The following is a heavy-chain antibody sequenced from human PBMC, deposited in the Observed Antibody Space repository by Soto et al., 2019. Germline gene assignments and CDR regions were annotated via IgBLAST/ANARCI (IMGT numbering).Heavy chain of an antibody. Sequence: EVHLVESGGGLVKPGGSLRLSCAASGFTFSNYIMNWVRQAPGKGLEWVSSISSSANYRYYADSVKGRFTISRDNAKNSLYLQMNSLRAEDTAVYYCARADEGCGGDCYCFDYWGQGTLVTVSS. CDR3: ARADEGCGGDCYCFDY. CDR1: GFTFSNYI. V-gene: IGHV3-21*01. CDR2: ISSSANYR. J-gene: IGHJ4*02. D-gene: IGHD2-21*02.